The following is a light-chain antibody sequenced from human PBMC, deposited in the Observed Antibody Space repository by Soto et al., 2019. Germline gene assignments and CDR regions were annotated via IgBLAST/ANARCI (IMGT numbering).Light chain of an antibody. J-gene: IGLJ2*01. V-gene: IGLV2-8*01. CDR2: EVS. CDR1: SSDVGGYNY. Sequence: QSALTQPPSASGSPGQSVTISCTGTSSDVGGYNYVSWYQQHPGKAPKLMIYEVSKRPSGVPDCFSGSKSGNTASLTVSGLQAEDEADYYCSSYAGSTVFGGGTKLTVL. CDR3: SSYAGSTV.